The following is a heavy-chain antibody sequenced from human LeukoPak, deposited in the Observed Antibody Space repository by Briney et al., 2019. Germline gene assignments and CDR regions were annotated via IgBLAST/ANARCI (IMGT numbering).Heavy chain of an antibody. CDR1: GGSISSGGYY. V-gene: IGHV4-31*03. Sequence: PSQTLSLTCTVSGGSISSGGYYWSWIRQHPGKGLEWIGYIYYSGSTYYNPSLKSRVTISVDTSKNQFSLKLSSVTAADTAVYYRATQRWYGRYYFDYWGQGTLVTVSS. D-gene: IGHD6-13*01. J-gene: IGHJ4*02. CDR2: IYYSGST. CDR3: ATQRWYGRYYFDY.